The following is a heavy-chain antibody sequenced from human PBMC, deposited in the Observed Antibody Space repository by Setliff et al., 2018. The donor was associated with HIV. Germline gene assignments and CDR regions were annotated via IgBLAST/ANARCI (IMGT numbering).Heavy chain of an antibody. CDR3: ARGQSRGDDYFDY. V-gene: IGHV1-2*02. Sequence: ASVKVSCKSSGYTFTAYYIHWVRQARGQGLEWMGWINPDSGATKYAEKFEGRVSLTRDTSINTVYMELSSLRSDDTAVYYCARGQSRGDDYFDYWGQGTLVTVSS. CDR2: INPDSGAT. J-gene: IGHJ4*02. CDR1: GYTFTAYY. D-gene: IGHD3-22*01.